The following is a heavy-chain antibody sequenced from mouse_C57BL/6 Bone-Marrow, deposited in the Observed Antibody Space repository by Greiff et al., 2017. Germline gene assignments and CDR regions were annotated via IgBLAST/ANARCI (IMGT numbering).Heavy chain of an antibody. CDR1: GYTFTSYG. Sequence: SGAELARPGASVKLSCKASGYTFTSYGISWVKQRTGQGLEWIGEIYPRSGNSSYNEKFKGKATLTADKASSTAYMELRSLTSEDSAVSFCARKDYDWAYWGQGTLVTVSA. CDR2: IYPRSGNS. J-gene: IGHJ3*01. V-gene: IGHV1-81*01. CDR3: ARKDYDWAY. D-gene: IGHD2-4*01.